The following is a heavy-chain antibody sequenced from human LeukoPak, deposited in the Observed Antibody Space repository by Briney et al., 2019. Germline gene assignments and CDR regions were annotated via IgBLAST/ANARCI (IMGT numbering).Heavy chain of an antibody. CDR2: IHNNGAT. CDR1: GDSISSHY. V-gene: IGHV4-59*11. D-gene: IGHD6-19*01. CDR3: ARGGWSLDY. J-gene: IGHJ4*02. Sequence: SETLSLTCTVSGDSISSHYWSWIRQTPGKGLEWVGYIHNNGATNYNPSLKSRITTSLDTSKNQFSLKLNSVTAADTAVYYCARGGWSLDYWGQGTLVTVSP.